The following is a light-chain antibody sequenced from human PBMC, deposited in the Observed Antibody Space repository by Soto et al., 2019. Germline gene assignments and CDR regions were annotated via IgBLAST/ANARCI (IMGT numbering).Light chain of an antibody. CDR1: NIGSKS. CDR3: QVWDISSGPVV. Sequence: SYELTQPPSVSVAPGKTASVACGGSNIGSKSVHWYQKKSGQAPVLVMYYDSDRPSGIPERFSGSNSGNTATLTISRVEAGDEADYYCQVWDISSGPVVFGGGNKLTVL. V-gene: IGLV3-21*01. CDR2: YDS. J-gene: IGLJ2*01.